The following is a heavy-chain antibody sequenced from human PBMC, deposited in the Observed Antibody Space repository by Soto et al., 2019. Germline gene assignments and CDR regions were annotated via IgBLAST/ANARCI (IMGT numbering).Heavy chain of an antibody. V-gene: IGHV3-9*01. CDR2: FDYNNGRI. Sequence: PGGSLRLSCVFSGLYIHDYAMNWAIHWVRQGPGKGLEWVSGFDYNNGRIDYADSEKGRFTTSGDSAKKSLYLQMNSLRVDDTAVYYCVKDLVPGGADVWGQGTTVTVSS. J-gene: IGHJ6*02. CDR3: VKDLVPGGADV. CDR1: GLYIHDYA. D-gene: IGHD3-16*01.